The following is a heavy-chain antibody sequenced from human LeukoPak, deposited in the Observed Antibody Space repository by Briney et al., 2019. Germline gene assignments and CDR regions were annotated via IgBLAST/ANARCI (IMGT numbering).Heavy chain of an antibody. V-gene: IGHV3-49*03. D-gene: IGHD3-10*01. CDR3: TRALWFGELLYRYYFDY. Sequence: GGSLRLSCTASGFTFGDYAMSWFRQAPGKGLGWVGFIRSKAYGGTTEYAASVKGRFTISRDDSKSIAYLQMNSLKTEDTAVYYCTRALWFGELLYRYYFDYWGQGTLVTVS. CDR1: GFTFGDYA. CDR2: IRSKAYGGTT. J-gene: IGHJ4*02.